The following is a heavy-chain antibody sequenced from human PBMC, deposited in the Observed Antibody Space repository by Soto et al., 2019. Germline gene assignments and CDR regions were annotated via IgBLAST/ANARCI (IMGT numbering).Heavy chain of an antibody. D-gene: IGHD2-2*01. CDR3: AKDSHWAIISPTHDY. Sequence: GASVKVSCKASGGTFSSYAISWVRQAPGQGLEWMGGIIPIFGTANYAQKFQGRVTITADESTSTAYMELSSLRAEDTAIYYCAKDSHWAIISPTHDYWGHGTLVTVSS. V-gene: IGHV1-69*13. CDR1: GGTFSSYA. J-gene: IGHJ4*01. CDR2: IIPIFGTA.